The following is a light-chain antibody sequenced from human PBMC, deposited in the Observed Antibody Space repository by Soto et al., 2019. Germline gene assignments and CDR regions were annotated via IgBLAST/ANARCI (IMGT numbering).Light chain of an antibody. J-gene: IGKJ4*02. CDR2: DAF. CDR3: QQYNNLPRT. CDR1: QSVSRN. Sequence: EIVMTQSPATLSVSPGESATLSCRASQSVSRNLAWYQQKPGQAPRLLIYDAFTRATGIPVRFSGSGSGTEFTLTIRSLQSEDLAVYYCQQYNNLPRTFGRGTKVEIK. V-gene: IGKV3-15*01.